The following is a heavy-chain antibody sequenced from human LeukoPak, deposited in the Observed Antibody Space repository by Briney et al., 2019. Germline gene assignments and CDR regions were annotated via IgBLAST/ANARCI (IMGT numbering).Heavy chain of an antibody. V-gene: IGHV4-59*08. CDR1: GGSISSYY. CDR3: ARQANWGRWYFDL. CDR2: IHYSGST. J-gene: IGHJ2*01. D-gene: IGHD7-27*01. Sequence: SETLSLTCTVSGGSISSYYWSWIRQPPGKGLEWIGYIHYSGSTSYNPSVRSRVTTSVDTSKNRFSLKLSSVTAADTAVYYCARQANWGRWYFDLWGRGTLVTVSS.